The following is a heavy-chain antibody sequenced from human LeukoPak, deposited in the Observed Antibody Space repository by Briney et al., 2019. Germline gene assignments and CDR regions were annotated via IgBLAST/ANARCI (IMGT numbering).Heavy chain of an antibody. V-gene: IGHV4-4*07. Sequence: PSETLSLTCTVSGGSISSYYWSWIRQPAGKGLEWIGRIYTSGSTNYNPSLKSRVTMSVDMSKNQFSLKLSSVTAADTAVYYCARDRDYYGSGSYEFPFDPWGQGTLVTVSS. J-gene: IGHJ5*02. CDR2: IYTSGST. CDR1: GGSISSYY. D-gene: IGHD3-10*01. CDR3: ARDRDYYGSGSYEFPFDP.